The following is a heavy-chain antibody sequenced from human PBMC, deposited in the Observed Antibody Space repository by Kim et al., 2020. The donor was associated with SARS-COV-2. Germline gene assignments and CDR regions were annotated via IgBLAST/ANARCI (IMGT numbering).Heavy chain of an antibody. J-gene: IGHJ5*02. Sequence: YADSVRGRFSISRDNARNSVYLPMNSLTSADTALYFCATLVVVTAYNWYDPWGQGAQVTVSS. V-gene: IGHV3-48*03. D-gene: IGHD2-21*02. CDR3: ATLVVVTAYNWYDP.